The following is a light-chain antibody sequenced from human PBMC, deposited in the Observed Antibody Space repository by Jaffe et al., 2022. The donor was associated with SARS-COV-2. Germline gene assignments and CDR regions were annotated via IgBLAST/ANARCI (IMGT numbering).Light chain of an antibody. CDR3: SSYAGTNNLVV. J-gene: IGLJ2*01. V-gene: IGLV2-8*01. CDR1: SSDVGGYDY. Sequence: QSALTQPPSASGSPGQSVTISCTGTSSDVGGYDYVSWYQQHPGKAPKFIIYEVNKRPSGVPDRFSGSKSGNTASLTVSGLQAEDEADYYCSSYAGTNNLVVFGGGTKLTVL. CDR2: EVN.